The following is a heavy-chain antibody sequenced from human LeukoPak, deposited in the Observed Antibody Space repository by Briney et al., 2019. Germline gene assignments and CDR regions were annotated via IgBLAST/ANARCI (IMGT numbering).Heavy chain of an antibody. CDR2: ISSSSSYI. D-gene: IGHD6-13*01. Sequence: GGSLRLSCAASGFTFSSYSMNWVRQAPGKGLEWVSSISSSSSYIYHADSVKGRFTISRDNAKNSLYLQMNSLRAEDTAVYYCARGPLAAAGDYWGQGTLVTVSS. CDR3: ARGPLAAAGDY. V-gene: IGHV3-21*01. CDR1: GFTFSSYS. J-gene: IGHJ4*02.